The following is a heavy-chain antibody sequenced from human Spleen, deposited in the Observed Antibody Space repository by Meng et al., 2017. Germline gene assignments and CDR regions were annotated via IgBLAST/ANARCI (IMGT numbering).Heavy chain of an antibody. CDR2: INPNSGGT. J-gene: IGHJ4*02. Sequence: ASVKVSCKASGYTFTGYYMHWVRQAPGQGLEWMGRINPNSGGTNYAQKFQGRVTMTRDTSISTAYMELSGPRSDDTAMYYCARDEDISAAGKLFGDYWGQGTLVTVSS. V-gene: IGHV1-2*06. CDR1: GYTFTGYY. CDR3: ARDEDISAAGKLFGDY. D-gene: IGHD6-25*01.